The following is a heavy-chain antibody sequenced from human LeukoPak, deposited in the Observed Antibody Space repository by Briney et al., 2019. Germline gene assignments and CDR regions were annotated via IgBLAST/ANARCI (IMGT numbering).Heavy chain of an antibody. V-gene: IGHV3-7*05. CDR2: IKPDGSEK. Sequence: GGSLRLSCADSGITFSSNWMSCVRQAPGEGLEWVAHIKPDGSEKYYVDSVKGRFTISRDNAENSLYLQMNSLRAEDTAVYYCARDRDWSFDYWGQGTLVTVSS. CDR1: GITFSSNW. CDR3: ARDRDWSFDY. D-gene: IGHD3/OR15-3a*01. J-gene: IGHJ4*02.